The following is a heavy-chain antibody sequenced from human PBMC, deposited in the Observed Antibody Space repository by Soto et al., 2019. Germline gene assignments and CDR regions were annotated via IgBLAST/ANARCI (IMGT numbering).Heavy chain of an antibody. V-gene: IGHV4-59*01. CDR3: ARGVPYSYGYVSWFDP. CDR2: IYYFGST. Sequence: SETLSLTCTVSGGSISSYYWSWIRQPPGKGLEWIGYIYYFGSTNYNPSLKSRVTISVDTSKNQFSLKLSSVTAADTAVYYCARGVPYSYGYVSWFDPWGQGTLVTVSS. CDR1: GGSISSYY. D-gene: IGHD5-18*01. J-gene: IGHJ5*02.